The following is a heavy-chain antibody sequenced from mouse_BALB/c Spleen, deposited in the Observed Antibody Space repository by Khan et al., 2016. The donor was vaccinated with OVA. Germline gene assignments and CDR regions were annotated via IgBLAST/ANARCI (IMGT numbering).Heavy chain of an antibody. CDR2: INNGGSYP. V-gene: IGHV5-9*02. CDR3: ERQGGFKPYFGMDY. CDR1: GFAFSSYD. Sequence: EVKLVESGGGLVEPGGSLKLSCAASGFAFSSYDMSWVRQTPEKRLEWVATINNGGSYPHYPDRVKGRFTISRDNARNTLYLQMSSLRSEDTALFYCERQGGFKPYFGMDYWGQGTSVTVSS. J-gene: IGHJ4*01.